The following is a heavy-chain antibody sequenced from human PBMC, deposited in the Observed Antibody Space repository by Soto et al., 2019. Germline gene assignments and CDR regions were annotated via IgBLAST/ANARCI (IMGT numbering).Heavy chain of an antibody. CDR1: GYSISSRSCY. J-gene: IGHJ4*02. V-gene: IGHV4-39*01. CDR2: IYYSGST. D-gene: IGHD2-21*02. CDR3: ARQRTSVVTQAYFDA. Sequence: XETRPLPCTVTGYSISSRSCYWGWIRQPPGKGLEWIGSIYYSGSTYNNPSLRSRVSMSIDTSKDQFSLKLKSVTAADTALYFCARQRTSVVTQAYFDARGPVTLVTVSS.